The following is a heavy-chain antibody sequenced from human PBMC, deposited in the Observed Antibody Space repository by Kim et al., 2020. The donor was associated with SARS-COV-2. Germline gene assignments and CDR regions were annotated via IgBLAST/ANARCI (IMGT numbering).Heavy chain of an antibody. CDR3: ARLYPGFYFDY. V-gene: IGHV4-39*01. Sequence: SETLSLTCTVSGGSISSSSYYWGWIRQPPGKGLEWIGSIYYSGSTYYNPSLKSRVTISVDTSKNQFSLKLSSVTAADTAVYYCARLYPGFYFDYWGQGTLVTVSS. D-gene: IGHD3-10*01. J-gene: IGHJ4*02. CDR2: IYYSGST. CDR1: GGSISSSSYY.